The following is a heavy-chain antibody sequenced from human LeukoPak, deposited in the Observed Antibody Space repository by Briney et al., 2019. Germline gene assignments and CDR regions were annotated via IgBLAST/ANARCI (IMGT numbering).Heavy chain of an antibody. CDR1: GFTFNDHG. CDR2: ITSNGGAT. Sequence: PGGSLRLSCAASGFTFNDHGMNWVRQAPGKGLEWVSGITSNGGATGYADSVRGRFTISRDNAKNSLYLQMNTLRVEDTAVYYCTRDLMDYDVSTGLHHYYMDVWGQGTTVTVSS. V-gene: IGHV3-20*04. J-gene: IGHJ6*02. CDR3: TRDLMDYDVSTGLHHYYMDV. D-gene: IGHD3-9*01.